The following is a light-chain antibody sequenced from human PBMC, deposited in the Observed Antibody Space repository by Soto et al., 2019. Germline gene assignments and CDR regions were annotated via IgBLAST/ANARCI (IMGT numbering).Light chain of an antibody. CDR3: AAWDDSLNGFYV. CDR1: SSNIGSNT. CDR2: SNN. J-gene: IGLJ1*01. V-gene: IGLV1-44*01. Sequence: ALTQPPSASGTPGQRVTISCSGSSSNIGSNTVNWYQQLPGTAPKLLIYSNNQRPSGVPDRFSGSKSGTSASLAISGLQSEDEADYYCAAWDDSLNGFYVFGTGTKVTVL.